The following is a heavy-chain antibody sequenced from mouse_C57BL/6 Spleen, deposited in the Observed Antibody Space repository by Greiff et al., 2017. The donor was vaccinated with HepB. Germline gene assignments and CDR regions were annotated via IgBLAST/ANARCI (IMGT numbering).Heavy chain of an antibody. J-gene: IGHJ2*01. CDR1: GFTFSSYA. CDR2: ISDGGSYT. V-gene: IGHV5-4*01. D-gene: IGHD2-5*01. CDR3: ARGSSYYSNYVDYFDY. Sequence: EVQRVESGGGLVKPGGSLKLSCAASGFTFSSYAMSWVRQTPEKRLEWVATISDGGSYTYYPDNVKGRFTISRDNAKNNLYLQMSHLKSEDTAMYYCARGSSYYSNYVDYFDYWGQGTTLTVSS.